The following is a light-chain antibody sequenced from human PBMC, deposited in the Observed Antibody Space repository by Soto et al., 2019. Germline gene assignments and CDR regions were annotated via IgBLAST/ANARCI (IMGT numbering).Light chain of an antibody. J-gene: IGKJ3*01. Sequence: DIQMTQSPSSLSASVGDRVTITCRASQSIRSDLGWYQQKPGKAPKRLIFAAASLQSGVPARFSGSGSGTDFTLTISSLQPEDFATYYCLQYNSSPLTFGPGTKVDI. CDR2: AAA. CDR3: LQYNSSPLT. CDR1: QSIRSD. V-gene: IGKV1-17*01.